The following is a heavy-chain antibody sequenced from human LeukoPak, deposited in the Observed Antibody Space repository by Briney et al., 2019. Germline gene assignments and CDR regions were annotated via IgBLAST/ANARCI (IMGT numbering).Heavy chain of an antibody. D-gene: IGHD6-6*01. V-gene: IGHV3-23*01. CDR2: ISGSGGST. CDR1: GFTFSSYA. CDR3: AKKSEQLEFDY. J-gene: IGHJ4*02. Sequence: GGSLRLSCAASGFTFSSYAMSWVRQAPGKGLEWVSAISGSGGSTYYADSGKGRFTISRDNSKNTLYLQMNSLGAEDTAVYYCAKKSEQLEFDYWGQGTLVTVSS.